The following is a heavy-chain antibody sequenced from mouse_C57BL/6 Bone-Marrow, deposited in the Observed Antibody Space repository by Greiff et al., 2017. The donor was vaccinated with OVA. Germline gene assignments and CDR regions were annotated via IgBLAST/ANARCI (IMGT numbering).Heavy chain of an antibody. CDR3: ARIKEYYGSSRWFAD. CDR2: LWWDDDK. J-gene: IGHJ3*01. Sequence: VKLMESGPGILQPSQTLSLTCSFSGFSLSTFGMGVGWIRQPSGMGLEWLAHLWWDDDKYYNPALKSRLTISKDTSKNQVYIKIANVDTADTATYYCARIKEYYGSSRWFADWGQGTLVTVSA. D-gene: IGHD1-1*01. V-gene: IGHV8-8*01. CDR1: GFSLSTFGMG.